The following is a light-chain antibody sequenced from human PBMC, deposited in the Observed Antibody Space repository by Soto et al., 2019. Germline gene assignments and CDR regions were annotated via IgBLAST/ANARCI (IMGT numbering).Light chain of an antibody. CDR1: QSVSSN. CDR3: QQYNNWPRT. CDR2: GAS. Sequence: EIVMTQSPATLSLSPAERSTLSCMASQSVSSNLAWYQQKPGQAPRLLIYGASTRATGIPARFSGSGSGTEFTLTISSLQSEDFAVYYCQQYNNWPRTFGQGTKVDI. V-gene: IGKV3-15*01. J-gene: IGKJ1*01.